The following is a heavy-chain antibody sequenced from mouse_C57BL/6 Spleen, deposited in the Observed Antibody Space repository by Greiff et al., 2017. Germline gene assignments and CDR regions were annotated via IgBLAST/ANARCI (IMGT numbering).Heavy chain of an antibody. CDR3: ARHYYGSSFLY. Sequence: QVHVKQSGAELVRPGTSVTVSCKASGYAFTNYLIEWVQQRPGQGLEWIGVINPGSGGTNYNEKFKGKATLTADKASSTAYMQLSSLTSEDSAVYFCARHYYGSSFLYWGQGTTLTVSS. D-gene: IGHD1-1*01. CDR1: GYAFTNYL. J-gene: IGHJ2*01. CDR2: INPGSGGT. V-gene: IGHV1-54*01.